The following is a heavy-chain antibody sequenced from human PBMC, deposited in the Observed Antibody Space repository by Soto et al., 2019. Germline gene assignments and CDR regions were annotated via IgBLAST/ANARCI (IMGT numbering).Heavy chain of an antibody. CDR2: IYYSRST. Sequence: QVQLQESGPGLVKPSQTLSLTCTVSGGSLSSGDYYWSWIRQPPGMGLEWIGYIYYSRSTYYNPSHKSLVTTTVDTSKNQCSLKLSSVTAADTAVYYCARELDDYEIGYWGQGTLVTVSS. J-gene: IGHJ4*02. CDR3: ARELDDYEIGY. CDR1: GGSLSSGDYY. D-gene: IGHD3-16*01. V-gene: IGHV4-30-4*01.